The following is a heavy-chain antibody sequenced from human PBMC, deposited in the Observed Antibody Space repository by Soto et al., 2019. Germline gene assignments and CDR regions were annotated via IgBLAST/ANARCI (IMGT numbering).Heavy chain of an antibody. V-gene: IGHV3-30*18. CDR2: ISHDGSRK. D-gene: IGHD2-2*01. CDR1: GFTFSSYG. J-gene: IGHJ3*01. Sequence: QVQLVESGGSVVQPGTSLRLSCAASGFTFSSYGIHWVRQAPGKGLEWVALISHDGSRKEYAESQKGRFTISRDNCKNTVYLQMNSLRFEDTAVYFCAKDFSRGSSVWRGFDLWGQGTVVTVSS. CDR3: AKDFSRGSSVWRGFDL.